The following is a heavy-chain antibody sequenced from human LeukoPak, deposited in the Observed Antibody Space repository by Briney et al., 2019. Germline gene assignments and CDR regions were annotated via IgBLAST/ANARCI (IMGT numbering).Heavy chain of an antibody. D-gene: IGHD3-10*01. CDR3: ASEYGSGSYYNNY. J-gene: IGHJ4*02. V-gene: IGHV3-64*01. Sequence: GGSLRLSCAASGFTFSSYAMHWVRQAPGKGLEYVSAISSNGGSTYYANSVRGRFTISRDNSKNTLYLQMGSLRAEDMAVYYCASEYGSGSYYNNYWGQGTLVTVSS. CDR1: GFTFSSYA. CDR2: ISSNGGST.